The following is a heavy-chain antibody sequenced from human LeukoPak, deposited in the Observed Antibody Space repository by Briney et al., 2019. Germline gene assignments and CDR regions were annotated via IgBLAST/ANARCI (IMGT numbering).Heavy chain of an antibody. CDR2: INHNGNVN. D-gene: IGHD2-15*01. Sequence: GGSLRLSFAAPGFTFSSYWMNWARQAPGKGLEWVASINHNGNVNYYVDSVKGRFTISRDNAKNSLYLQMSNLRAEDTAVYFCARGGGWDVWGQGATVTVSS. CDR3: ARGGGWDV. J-gene: IGHJ6*02. V-gene: IGHV3-7*03. CDR1: GFTFSSYW.